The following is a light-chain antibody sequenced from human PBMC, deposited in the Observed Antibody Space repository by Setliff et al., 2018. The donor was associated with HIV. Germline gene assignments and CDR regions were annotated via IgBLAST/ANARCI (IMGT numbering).Light chain of an antibody. CDR3: CSYSSSSTLYA. CDR1: NSDIGAYNY. J-gene: IGLJ1*01. CDR2: DVS. Sequence: QSVLAQPASVSGSPGQSITISCTGTNSDIGAYNYVSWYQQYPGKAPKLMIYDVSNRPSGVSKRFSGSKSGNTASLTISGLQAEDEADYYCCSYSSSSTLYAFGTGTKVTVL. V-gene: IGLV2-14*03.